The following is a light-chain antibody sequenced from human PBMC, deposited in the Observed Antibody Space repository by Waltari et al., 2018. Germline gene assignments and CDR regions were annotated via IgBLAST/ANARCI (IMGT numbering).Light chain of an antibody. CDR2: DVS. Sequence: QSALTQPRSVSGSPGQSVTISCTGTSSDVGGHDYVSWYQQYPGKCPKLMFYDVSKRPSGVPYRFSASKAGNTASLTISGLQPEDEADYYCCAYAGSYFMVFGGGTRLTVL. V-gene: IGLV2-11*01. J-gene: IGLJ3*02. CDR3: CAYAGSYFMV. CDR1: SSDVGGHDY.